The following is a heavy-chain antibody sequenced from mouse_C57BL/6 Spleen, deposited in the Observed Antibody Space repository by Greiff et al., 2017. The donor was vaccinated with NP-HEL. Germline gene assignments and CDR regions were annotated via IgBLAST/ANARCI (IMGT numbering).Heavy chain of an antibody. J-gene: IGHJ1*03. D-gene: IGHD1-1*01. CDR1: GYTFTSSW. CDR2: LHPFSGSP. V-gene: IGHV1-64*01. Sequence: QVQLQQPGAELVKPGASVKLSCKASGYTFTSSWLHWVPPRPGPGLAWIGMLHPFSGSPNSNEKFKSKATLTVDKSSSTAYMQLSSLTSEDSAVYYCARRYYGSSYCWYLEVWGTGTTVTGAS. CDR3: ARRYYGSSYCWYLEV.